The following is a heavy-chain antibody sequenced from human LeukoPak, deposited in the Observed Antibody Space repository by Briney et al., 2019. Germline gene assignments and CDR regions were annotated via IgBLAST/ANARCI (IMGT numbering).Heavy chain of an antibody. D-gene: IGHD3-3*01. CDR1: GFMFDDYG. CDR3: ARDRYYDFWSGRPENAFDI. V-gene: IGHV3-9*01. Sequence: PGRSLRLSCAASGFMFDDYGMHWVRQAPGKGLEWVSGISWNSGSIGYADSVKGRFTISRDNAKNSLYLQMNSLRAEDTAVYYCARDRYYDFWSGRPENAFDIWGQGTMVTVSS. CDR2: ISWNSGSI. J-gene: IGHJ3*02.